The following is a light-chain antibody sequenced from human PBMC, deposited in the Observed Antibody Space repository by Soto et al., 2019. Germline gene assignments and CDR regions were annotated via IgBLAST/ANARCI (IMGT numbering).Light chain of an antibody. CDR1: QSVSSTY. Sequence: EIVLTQSPGTLSLSPGDRVTLSCRASQSVSSTYLAWNQQTPGQAPRLLIYGASSRATGIPDRFSGSGSGTDFTLTISRLEPEDFAVYYCQQYDTSPWTFDQGTRVEIK. J-gene: IGKJ1*01. V-gene: IGKV3-20*01. CDR3: QQYDTSPWT. CDR2: GAS.